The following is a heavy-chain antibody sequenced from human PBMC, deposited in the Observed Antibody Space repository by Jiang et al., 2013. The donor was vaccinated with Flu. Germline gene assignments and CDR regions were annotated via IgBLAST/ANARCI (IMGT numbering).Heavy chain of an antibody. J-gene: IGHJ4*02. CDR2: INPSGGST. V-gene: IGHV1-46*01. Sequence: SGAEVKKPGASVKISCKASGYTFTSFYMHWVRQAPGQGLEWMGIINPSGGSTRYAQKFQDRLTMTRDTSTTTFYMELSSLRYEDTAMYYCAKALDSSSSLSSFDYWGQGTLVTVSS. CDR3: AKALDSSSSLSSFDY. CDR1: GYTFTSFY. D-gene: IGHD6-6*01.